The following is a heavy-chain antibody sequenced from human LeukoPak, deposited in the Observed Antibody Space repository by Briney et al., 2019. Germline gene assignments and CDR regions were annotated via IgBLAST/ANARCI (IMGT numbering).Heavy chain of an antibody. CDR3: ARHTSRWPNWFDP. CDR1: GGSISSYY. D-gene: IGHD5-24*01. J-gene: IGHJ5*02. V-gene: IGHV4-59*01. CDR2: IYYSGNT. Sequence: PSETLSLTCTVSGGSISSYYWSWIRQPPGKGLEYIGYIYYSGNTNYNPSLKSRVTISIDTSKNQFSLKLTSVTAADTAVYYCARHTSRWPNWFDPWGQGTLVTVAS.